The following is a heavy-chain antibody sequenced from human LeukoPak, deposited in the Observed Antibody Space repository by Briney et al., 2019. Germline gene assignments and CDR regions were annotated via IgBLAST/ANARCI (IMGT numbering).Heavy chain of an antibody. Sequence: GESLKISCKSSGYSFTSYWIGLVRQIPGKGLGLMWIIYPGDSDTRYSPSFQGQVTISADKAISTAYLQSSSLKASDTAMYYCARRKGSGSYYNWDYWGQGALVTVSS. J-gene: IGHJ4*02. CDR1: GYSFTSYW. CDR3: ARRKGSGSYYNWDY. D-gene: IGHD3-10*01. CDR2: IYPGDSDT. V-gene: IGHV5-51*01.